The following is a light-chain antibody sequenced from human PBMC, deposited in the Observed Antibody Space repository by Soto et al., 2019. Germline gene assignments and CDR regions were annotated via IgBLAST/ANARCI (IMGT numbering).Light chain of an antibody. CDR2: EVF. CDR1: SSDVGSYNL. Sequence: QSALTQPASVSGSPEQSITISCTGPSSDVGSYNLVSWYQQYPGKAPKLIIFEVFKRPSGVSHRFSGSKSGNTASLTISGLQAEDEANYYCCSYAGRATYVFGGGTKLTVL. V-gene: IGLV2-23*02. J-gene: IGLJ2*01. CDR3: CSYAGRATYV.